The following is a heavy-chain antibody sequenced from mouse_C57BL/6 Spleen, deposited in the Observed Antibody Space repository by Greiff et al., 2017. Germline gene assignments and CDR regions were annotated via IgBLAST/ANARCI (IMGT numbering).Heavy chain of an antibody. J-gene: IGHJ4*01. V-gene: IGHV1-78*01. CDR2: IYPRDGST. CDR1: GYTFTDHT. Sequence: VQLQQSDAELVKPGASVKLSCKVSGYTFTDHTIHWMKQRPEQGLEWIGYIYPRDGSTKYNEKFKGKATLTADKSSSTAYMQLNSLTAEDSAVYFWARAEPVYYDYYGDAMDCGGQGTSVTVSS. D-gene: IGHD2-4*01. CDR3: ARAEPVYYDYYGDAMDC.